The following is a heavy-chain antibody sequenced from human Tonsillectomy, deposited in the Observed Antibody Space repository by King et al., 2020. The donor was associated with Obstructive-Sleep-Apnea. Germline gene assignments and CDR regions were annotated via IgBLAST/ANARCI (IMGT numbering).Heavy chain of an antibody. CDR2: IKSNTDGGTT. Sequence: VQLVESGGGLVKPGGSLRLSCAASGFTFSNAWMSWVRQAPGKGLEWVGRIKSNTDGGTTDYAAPVKGRFTISRDDSKNTLFLQLNSLKNEDTGVYYCTTDLAFYAVWSGYYGMDVWGQGTTVTVSS. J-gene: IGHJ6*02. V-gene: IGHV3-15*01. CDR3: TTDLAFYAVWSGYYGMDV. D-gene: IGHD3-3*01. CDR1: GFTFSNAW.